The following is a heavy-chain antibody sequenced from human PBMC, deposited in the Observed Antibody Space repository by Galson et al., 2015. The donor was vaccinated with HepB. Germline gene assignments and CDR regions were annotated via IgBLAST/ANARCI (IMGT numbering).Heavy chain of an antibody. CDR3: ARDSSSGWYERHLDY. D-gene: IGHD6-19*01. CDR2: IYSSGST. Sequence: SLRLSCAASGFPVSSNYMTWVRQAPGKGLEWVSVIYSSGSTYYADSVKGRFTISRDNSKSTVYLQMNSLRAEDTGVYYCARDSSSGWYERHLDYWGQGTLVTVSS. CDR1: GFPVSSNY. V-gene: IGHV3-66*03. J-gene: IGHJ4*02.